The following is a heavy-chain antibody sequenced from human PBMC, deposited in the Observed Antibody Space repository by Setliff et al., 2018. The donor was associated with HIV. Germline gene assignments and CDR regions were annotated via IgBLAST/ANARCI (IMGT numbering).Heavy chain of an antibody. D-gene: IGHD2-15*01. Sequence: SETLSLTCNVPGGLISSGSYYWSWVRQPAGKGLEWIGHIHYKGNIDYNASLKSRLAISSDTSKNQFSLNLSSVIAADTAIYFCARFTVVVFGAGEPSWFDPWGQGILVTVSS. V-gene: IGHV4-30-4*08. CDR1: GGLISSGSYY. CDR2: IHYKGNI. J-gene: IGHJ5*02. CDR3: ARFTVVVFGAGEPSWFDP.